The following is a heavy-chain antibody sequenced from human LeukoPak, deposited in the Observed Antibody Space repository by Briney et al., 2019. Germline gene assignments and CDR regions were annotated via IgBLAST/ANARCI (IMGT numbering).Heavy chain of an antibody. Sequence: PSETLSLTCTVSGGPISSSSYYWGWIRQPPGKGLEWIGSIYYSGSTYYNPSLKGRVTISVDTSKNQFSLKLSSVTAADTAVYYCARHTVNNYNWFDPWGQGTLVTVSS. CDR1: GGPISSSSYY. CDR3: ARHTVNNYNWFDP. CDR2: IYYSGST. D-gene: IGHD4-17*01. V-gene: IGHV4-39*01. J-gene: IGHJ5*02.